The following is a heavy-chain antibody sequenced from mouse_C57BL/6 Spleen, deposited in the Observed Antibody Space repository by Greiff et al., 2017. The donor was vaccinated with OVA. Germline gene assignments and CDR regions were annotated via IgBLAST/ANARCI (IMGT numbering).Heavy chain of an antibody. V-gene: IGHV1-53*01. Sequence: QVHVKQPGTELVKPGASVKLSCKASGYTFTSYWMHWVKQRPGQGLEWIGNINPSNGGTNYNEKFKSKATLTVDKSSSTAYMQLSSLTSEDSAVYYCASWGFHGYFDVWGTGTTVTVSA. CDR1: GYTFTSYW. D-gene: IGHD3-1*01. CDR2: INPSNGGT. J-gene: IGHJ1*03. CDR3: ASWGFHGYFDV.